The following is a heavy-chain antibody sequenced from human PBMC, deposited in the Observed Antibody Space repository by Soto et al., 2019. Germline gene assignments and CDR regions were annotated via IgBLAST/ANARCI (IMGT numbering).Heavy chain of an antibody. D-gene: IGHD3-10*01. V-gene: IGHV3-30-3*01. CDR1: GFTFSSYA. J-gene: IGHJ5*02. CDR2: ISYDGSNK. Sequence: QVQLVESGGGVVQPGRSLRLSCAASGFTFSSYAMHWVRQAPGKGLEWVAVISYDGSNKYYADSVKGRFTISRDNSKNTLYPQMNSLRAEDTAVYYCARGSGSGGPPNWFDPWGQGTLVTVSS. CDR3: ARGSGSGGPPNWFDP.